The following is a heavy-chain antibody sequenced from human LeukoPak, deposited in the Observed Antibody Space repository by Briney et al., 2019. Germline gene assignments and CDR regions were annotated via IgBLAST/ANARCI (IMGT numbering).Heavy chain of an antibody. V-gene: IGHV3-30-3*01. CDR3: ARDLGFGVGLDY. D-gene: IGHD3-10*01. CDR1: GFTFSSHA. CDR2: ISYDGSNK. J-gene: IGHJ4*02. Sequence: GRSLRLSCAASGFTFSSHAMHWVRQAPGKGLEWVAVISYDGSNKYYADSVKGRFTISRDNSKNTLYLQMNSLRAEDTAVYYCARDLGFGVGLDYWGQGTLVTVSS.